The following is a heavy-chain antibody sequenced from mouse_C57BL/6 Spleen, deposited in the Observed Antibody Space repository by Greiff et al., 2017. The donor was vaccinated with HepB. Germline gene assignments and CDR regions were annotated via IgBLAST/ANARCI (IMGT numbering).Heavy chain of an antibody. CDR3: ARGGDGYYANWYFDV. D-gene: IGHD2-3*01. V-gene: IGHV5-16*01. CDR1: GFTFSDYY. J-gene: IGHJ1*03. CDR2: INYDGSST. Sequence: EVKLVESEGGLVQPGSSMKLSCTASGFTFSDYYMAWVRQVPEKGLEWVANINYDGSSTYYLDSLKSRFIISRDNAKNILYLQMSSLKSEDTATYYCARGGDGYYANWYFDVWGTGTTVTVSS.